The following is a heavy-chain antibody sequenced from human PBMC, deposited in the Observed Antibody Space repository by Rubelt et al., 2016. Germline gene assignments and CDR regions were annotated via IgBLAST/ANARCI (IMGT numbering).Heavy chain of an antibody. D-gene: IGHD3-9*01. J-gene: IGHJ3*02. V-gene: IGHV4-34*01. Sequence: QVQLQQWGAGLLKPSETLSLTCAVYGGSFSGYYWSWIRQPPGKGLEWIGEINHSGSTNYNPSLKGRVTVSGDTSKNQFSLKLSSVTAADTAVYYCARSEHWLYAFDIWGQGTMVTVSS. CDR1: GGSFSGYY. CDR2: INHSGST. CDR3: ARSEHWLYAFDI.